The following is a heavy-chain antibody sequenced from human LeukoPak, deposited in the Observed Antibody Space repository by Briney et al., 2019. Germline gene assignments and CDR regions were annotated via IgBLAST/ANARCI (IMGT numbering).Heavy chain of an antibody. CDR2: IKQDGSEK. CDR1: GFTFSSYW. J-gene: IGHJ3*02. Sequence: HPGGSLRLSCAASGFTFSSYWMSWVRQAPGKGLEWVANIKQDGSEKYYVDSVKGRFTISRDNAKNSLYLQMNSLRAEDTAVYYCAREKGTGYYIGAFDIWGQGSMVTVSS. D-gene: IGHD3/OR15-3a*01. CDR3: AREKGTGYYIGAFDI. V-gene: IGHV3-7*01.